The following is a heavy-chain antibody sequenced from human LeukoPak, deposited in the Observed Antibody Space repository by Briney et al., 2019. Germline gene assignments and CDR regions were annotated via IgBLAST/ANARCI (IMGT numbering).Heavy chain of an antibody. CDR2: IRYDGSNK. Sequence: PGGSLRLSCAASGFTFSSYWMSWVRQAPGKGLEWVAFIRYDGSNKYYADSVKGRFTISRDNSKNTLYLQMNSLRAEDTAVYYCAKIAVAGERFDYWGQGTLVTVSS. D-gene: IGHD6-19*01. CDR3: AKIAVAGERFDY. V-gene: IGHV3-30*02. CDR1: GFTFSSYW. J-gene: IGHJ4*02.